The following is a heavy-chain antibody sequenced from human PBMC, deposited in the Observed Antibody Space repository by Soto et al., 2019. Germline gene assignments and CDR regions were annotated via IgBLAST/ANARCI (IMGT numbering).Heavy chain of an antibody. J-gene: IGHJ6*03. CDR2: IYYSGST. CDR3: AIQIPRPLYYIDV. V-gene: IGHV4-59*08. Sequence: PSETLSLTCTVSGGSISSYYWSWIRQPPGKGLEWIGYIYYSGSTNYNPSLKSRVTISVDTSKNQFSLKLSSVTAADTAVYYCAIQIPRPLYYIDVPGKATTRTLSS. CDR1: GGSISSYY.